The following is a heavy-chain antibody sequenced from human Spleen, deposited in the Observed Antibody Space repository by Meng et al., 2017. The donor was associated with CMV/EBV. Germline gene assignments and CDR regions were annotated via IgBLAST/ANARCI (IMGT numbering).Heavy chain of an antibody. Sequence: DSVSSNSAAWKWIRQSPSRGLEWLGRTYYRSKWYNDYAVSVKSRITINPDTSKNQFSLQLNSVTPEDTAVYYCARDYSSSWYNWFDPWGQGTLVTVSS. CDR2: TYYRSKWYN. D-gene: IGHD6-13*01. J-gene: IGHJ5*02. CDR3: ARDYSSSWYNWFDP. V-gene: IGHV6-1*01. CDR1: DSVSSNSAA.